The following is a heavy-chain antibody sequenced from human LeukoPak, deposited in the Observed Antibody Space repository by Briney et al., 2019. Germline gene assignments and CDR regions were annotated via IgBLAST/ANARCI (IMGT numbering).Heavy chain of an antibody. CDR1: GGSISSYY. V-gene: IGHV4-4*07. CDR3: VGTMIVVVPYYFDY. CDR2: IYTSGST. D-gene: IGHD3-22*01. J-gene: IGHJ4*02. Sequence: PSETLSLTCTVSGGSISSYYWSWIRQPAGKGLEWIGRIYTSGSTNYNPSFKSRVTMSVDTSKNQFSLKLSSVTAADTAVYYCVGTMIVVVPYYFDYWGQGTLVTVSS.